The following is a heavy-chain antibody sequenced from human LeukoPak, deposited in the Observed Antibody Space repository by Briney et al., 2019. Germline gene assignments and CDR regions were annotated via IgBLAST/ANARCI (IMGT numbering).Heavy chain of an antibody. J-gene: IGHJ4*02. CDR1: GYTFTSYG. CDR2: ISAYNGNT. CDR3: ARGPTVRYCSSTSCYMQDFWSGRD. V-gene: IGHV1-18*01. D-gene: IGHD2-2*02. Sequence: EASVKVSCKASGYTFTSYGISWVRQAPGQGLEWMGWISAYNGNTNYAQKFQGRVTITADESTSTAYMELSSLRSEDTAVYYCARGPTVRYCSSTSCYMQDFWSGRDWGQGTLVTVSS.